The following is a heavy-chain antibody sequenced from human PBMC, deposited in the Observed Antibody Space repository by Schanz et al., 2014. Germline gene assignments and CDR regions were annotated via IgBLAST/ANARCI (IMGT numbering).Heavy chain of an antibody. CDR3: VRDAGRDGYNLAFDV. Sequence: EVQLVESGGGLIHPGGSLRLSCAVSGFTVSTTYMTWVLQAPGKGLECVSVLYTGGSTFYAESVRGRFFISRDSSKNTLFLHMNSLRAEDTAVYYCVRDAGRDGYNLAFDVWGQGTLVTVSS. J-gene: IGHJ3*01. V-gene: IGHV3-53*01. CDR2: LYTGGST. D-gene: IGHD1-1*01. CDR1: GFTVSTTY.